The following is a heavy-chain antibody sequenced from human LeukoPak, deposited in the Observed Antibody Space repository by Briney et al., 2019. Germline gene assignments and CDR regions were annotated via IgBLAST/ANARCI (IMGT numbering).Heavy chain of an antibody. CDR3: ATLGYCSSTSCSYYYYMDV. D-gene: IGHD2-2*01. J-gene: IGHJ6*03. CDR2: INPNSGGT. V-gene: IGHV1-2*02. Sequence: ASVKVSCKAYGYIFTGYYMHWVRQAPGQGLEWMGWINPNSGGTNSAQKFQGRVTMTRNTSISTAYMELSSLRSEDTAVYYCATLGYCSSTSCSYYYYMDVWGKGTTVTVSS. CDR1: GYIFTGYY.